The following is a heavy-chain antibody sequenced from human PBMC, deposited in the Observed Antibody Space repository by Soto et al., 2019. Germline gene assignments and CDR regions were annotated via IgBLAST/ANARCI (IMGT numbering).Heavy chain of an antibody. CDR1: GYTFTSYD. J-gene: IGHJ6*03. CDR3: ARPVYSSSWYRRTYYMDV. D-gene: IGHD6-13*01. V-gene: IGHV1-8*01. Sequence: ASVKVSCKASGYTFTSYDINWVRQATGQGLEWMGWMNPNSGNTGYAQKFQVRVTMTRNTSISTAYMELSSLRSEDTAVYYCARPVYSSSWYRRTYYMDVWGKGTTVTVSS. CDR2: MNPNSGNT.